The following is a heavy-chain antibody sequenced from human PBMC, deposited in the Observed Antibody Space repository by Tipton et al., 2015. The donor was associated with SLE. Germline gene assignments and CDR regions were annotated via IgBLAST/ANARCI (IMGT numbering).Heavy chain of an antibody. CDR3: ARGRPSMVQGFTLFDF. D-gene: IGHD3-10*01. V-gene: IGHV1-8*01. J-gene: IGHJ4*02. CDR2: MNPNSGNT. CDR1: GYTFTSYD. Sequence: QLVQSGAEEKKPGASVKVSCKASGYTFTSYDINWVRQATGQGLEWMGWMNPNSGNTGYAQKFQGRVTMTRNTSISTAYMELSSLRSEDTAVYYCARGRPSMVQGFTLFDFWGQGTLVPVSS.